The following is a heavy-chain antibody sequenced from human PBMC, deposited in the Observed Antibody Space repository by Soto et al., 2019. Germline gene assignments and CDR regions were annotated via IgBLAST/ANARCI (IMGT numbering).Heavy chain of an antibody. CDR3: ARDNSDSGGYYYFDY. Sequence: QVQLVESGGGVVQPGRSLRLSCAASGFSFSTYGMHWVRQAPGKGLECVAVIWFDGSNKQYADSVKCRFTISRDNSKNTLYLQMNSLIVEDTAVYYCARDNSDSGGYYYFDYWGQGTLVTVSS. V-gene: IGHV3-33*01. CDR1: GFSFSTYG. J-gene: IGHJ4*02. CDR2: IWFDGSNK. D-gene: IGHD3-22*01.